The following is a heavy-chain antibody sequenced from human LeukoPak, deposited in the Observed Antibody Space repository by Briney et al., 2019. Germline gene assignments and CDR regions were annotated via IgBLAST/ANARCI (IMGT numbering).Heavy chain of an antibody. V-gene: IGHV3-66*01. CDR2: IYSGGST. D-gene: IGHD5-12*01. Sequence: PGGSLRLSCAASGSSVSNNYMSWVRPAPGKGLEWVSVIYSGGSTFYADSVKGRFTISRDNSKNTLYLQMSSLRAEDTAVYYCVKGLVATFYYYGMDVWGQGTTVTVSS. J-gene: IGHJ6*02. CDR3: VKGLVATFYYYGMDV. CDR1: GSSVSNNY.